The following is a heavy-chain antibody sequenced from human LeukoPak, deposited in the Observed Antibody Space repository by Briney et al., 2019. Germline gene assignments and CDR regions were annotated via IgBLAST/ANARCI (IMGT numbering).Heavy chain of an antibody. CDR3: AKKLDYYGSGTPGAFDI. CDR2: ISWNSGSI. Sequence: PGGSLRLSCAASGFTFDDYAMHWVRQAPGKGLEWVSGISWNSGSIGYADSVKGRFTISRDNAKNSLYLQMNSLRAEDTALYYCAKKLDYYGSGTPGAFDIWGQGTMVTVSS. CDR1: GFTFDDYA. V-gene: IGHV3-9*01. D-gene: IGHD3-10*01. J-gene: IGHJ3*02.